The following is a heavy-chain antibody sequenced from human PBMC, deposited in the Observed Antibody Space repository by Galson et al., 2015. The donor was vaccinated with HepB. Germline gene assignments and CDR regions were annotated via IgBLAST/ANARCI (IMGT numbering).Heavy chain of an antibody. CDR2: ISGSGGST. D-gene: IGHD4-11*01. CDR1: GFTFSSYA. J-gene: IGHJ6*03. CDR3: AKYSNYNYYYYYMDV. V-gene: IGHV3-23*01. Sequence: SLRLSCAASGFTFSSYAMSWVRQAPGKGLEWVSAISGSGGSTYYADSVKGRFTISRDNSKNTLYLQMNSLRAEDTAVYYCAKYSNYNYYYYYMDVWGKGTTVTVSS.